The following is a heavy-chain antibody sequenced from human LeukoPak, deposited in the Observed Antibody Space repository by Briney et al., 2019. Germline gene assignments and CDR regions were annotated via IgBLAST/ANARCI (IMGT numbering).Heavy chain of an antibody. CDR3: ATNLPGYSYGYWVA. Sequence: PSETLSLTCTVSGGSISSGDYYWSWIRQHPGKGLEWIGYMFYTGSGNYNPSLKSRVTISVDTSKSQVSLKLTSVTAADTAVYYCATNLPGYSYGYWVAWGQGTLVTVSS. J-gene: IGHJ5*02. CDR1: GGSISSGDYY. D-gene: IGHD5-18*01. CDR2: MFYTGSG. V-gene: IGHV4-61*08.